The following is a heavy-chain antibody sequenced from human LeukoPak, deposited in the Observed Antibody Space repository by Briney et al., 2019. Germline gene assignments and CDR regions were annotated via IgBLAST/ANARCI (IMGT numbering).Heavy chain of an antibody. D-gene: IGHD1-1*01. V-gene: IGHV3-30*03. J-gene: IGHJ4*02. CDR1: GFTFSSYG. CDR3: AYYHVNEEPPTF. Sequence: PGGSLRLSCAASGFTFSSYGMHWVRQAPGKGLEWVAVISYDGSNKYYADSVKGRFTVSRDNSKNMLYLQMNSLRAEDTAVYYCAYYHVNEEPPTFWGQGTLVTVSS. CDR2: ISYDGSNK.